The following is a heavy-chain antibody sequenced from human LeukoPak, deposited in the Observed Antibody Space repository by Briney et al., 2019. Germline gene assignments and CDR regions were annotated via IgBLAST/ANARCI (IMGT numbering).Heavy chain of an antibody. Sequence: PGGSLRLSCAASGFTFSDYYMSWIRQAPGKGLEWVSYISSSSSYIYYADSVKGRFTISRDNAKNSLYLQMNSLRAEDTAVYYCARDVKWEQTADYWGQGTLVTVSS. D-gene: IGHD1-26*01. J-gene: IGHJ4*02. V-gene: IGHV3-11*06. CDR1: GFTFSDYY. CDR3: ARDVKWEQTADY. CDR2: ISSSSSYI.